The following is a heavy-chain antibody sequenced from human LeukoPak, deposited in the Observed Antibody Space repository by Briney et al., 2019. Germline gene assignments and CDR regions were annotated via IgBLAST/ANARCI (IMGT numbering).Heavy chain of an antibody. D-gene: IGHD6-19*01. J-gene: IGHJ4*02. CDR3: ARYEAVAGVFDY. Sequence: SETLSLTCTVSGGSISSYSWSWIRQPAGKGLEWIGRIYNSGNTNYNPSLKSRVTISVDTSKNQFSLKLSSVTAADTAVYYCARYEAVAGVFDYWGQGTLVTVSS. CDR1: GGSISSYS. CDR2: IYNSGNT. V-gene: IGHV4-4*07.